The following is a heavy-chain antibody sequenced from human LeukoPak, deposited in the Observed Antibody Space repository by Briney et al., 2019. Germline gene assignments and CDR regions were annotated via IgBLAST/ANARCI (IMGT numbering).Heavy chain of an antibody. Sequence: GGSLRLSCAASGFTFSSYWMHWVRQAPGKGLVWVSRINTDGSSTSYADSVKGRFTISRDNAKNTVYLQMSSLRAEDTAVYYCAKDGRIAVTSSYYFDSWGQGTLVTVSS. CDR2: INTDGSST. J-gene: IGHJ4*02. D-gene: IGHD6-19*01. CDR3: AKDGRIAVTSSYYFDS. CDR1: GFTFSSYW. V-gene: IGHV3-74*01.